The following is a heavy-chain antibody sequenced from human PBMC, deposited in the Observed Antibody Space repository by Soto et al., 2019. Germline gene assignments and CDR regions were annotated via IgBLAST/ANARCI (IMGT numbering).Heavy chain of an antibody. CDR1: GGSISSSSYY. V-gene: IGHV4-39*02. D-gene: IGHD4-4*01. Sequence: SKTLSLTCTVSGGSISSSSYYWGWIRQPPGKGLEWIGSIYYSGSTYYNPSLKSRVTISVDTSKNQFSLKLSSVTAADTAVYYCARDLLVTKWYYYYYGMDVWGQGTTVTVSS. CDR2: IYYSGST. CDR3: ARDLLVTKWYYYYYGMDV. J-gene: IGHJ6*02.